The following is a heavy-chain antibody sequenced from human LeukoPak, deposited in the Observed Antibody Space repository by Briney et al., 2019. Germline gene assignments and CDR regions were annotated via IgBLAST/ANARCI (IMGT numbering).Heavy chain of an antibody. D-gene: IGHD5-18*01. Sequence: GGSLRLSCAASGFTFISYSMNWVRQAPGKGLEWVSSISSSSSYIYYADSVKGRFTISRDNAKNSLYLQMNSLRAEDTAVYYCARDRYSYGDFDYWGQGTLVTVSS. J-gene: IGHJ4*02. CDR2: ISSSSSYI. CDR1: GFTFISYS. CDR3: ARDRYSYGDFDY. V-gene: IGHV3-21*01.